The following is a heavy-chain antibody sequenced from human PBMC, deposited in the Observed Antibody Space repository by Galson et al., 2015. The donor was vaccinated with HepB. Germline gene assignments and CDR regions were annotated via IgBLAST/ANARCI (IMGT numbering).Heavy chain of an antibody. CDR3: AVGVVVPAAMGGYYYYYMDV. CDR1: GGTFSSYA. Sequence: SVKVSCKASGGTFSSYAISWVRQAPGQGLEWMGGIIPIFGTANYAQKFQGRVTITADESTSTAYMELSSLRSEDTAVYYCAVGVVVPAAMGGYYYYYMDVWGKGTTVTVSS. J-gene: IGHJ6*03. V-gene: IGHV1-69*13. CDR2: IIPIFGTA. D-gene: IGHD2-2*01.